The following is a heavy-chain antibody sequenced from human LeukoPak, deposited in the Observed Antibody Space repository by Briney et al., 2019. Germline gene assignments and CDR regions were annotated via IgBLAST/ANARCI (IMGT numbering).Heavy chain of an antibody. D-gene: IGHD6-19*01. J-gene: IGHJ4*02. CDR3: ARLIAVAGNRNFEY. CDR2: IKEDGSEK. CDR1: GFTFRSYA. Sequence: GGSLRLSCAASGFTFRSYAMSWVRQAPWKGLEWVANIKEDGSEKYYVDSVKGRFTISRDNAKNSLYLQMNSLRAEDTAVYYCARLIAVAGNRNFEYWGQGTLVTVSS. V-gene: IGHV3-7*01.